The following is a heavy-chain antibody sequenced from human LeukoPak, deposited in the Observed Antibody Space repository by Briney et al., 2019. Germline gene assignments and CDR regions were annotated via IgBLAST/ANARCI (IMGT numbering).Heavy chain of an antibody. CDR1: GFTFSNYA. CDR2: ISFDGSNK. J-gene: IGHJ5*02. D-gene: IGHD6-6*01. Sequence: GMSLRLSCAASGFTFSNYAVHWVRQAPGKGLEWVAVISFDGSNKYYADSVKGRFTISRDNSKNTLYLQMNSLRAEDTAVYYCARARSIAARPDWFDPWGQGTLVTVSS. CDR3: ARARSIAARPDWFDP. V-gene: IGHV3-30-3*01.